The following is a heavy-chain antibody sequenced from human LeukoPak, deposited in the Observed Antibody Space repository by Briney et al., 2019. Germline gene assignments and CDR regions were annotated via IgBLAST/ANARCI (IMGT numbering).Heavy chain of an antibody. D-gene: IGHD3-10*01. V-gene: IGHV3-11*04. Sequence: GGSLRLSCAASGFTFSDYYMSWIRQAPGKGLEWASYISSSGSTIYYADSVKGRFTISRDNAKNSLYLQMNSLRAEDTAVYYCATHYGSGSLLCFDYWGQGTLVTVSS. CDR2: ISSSGSTI. CDR1: GFTFSDYY. CDR3: ATHYGSGSLLCFDY. J-gene: IGHJ4*02.